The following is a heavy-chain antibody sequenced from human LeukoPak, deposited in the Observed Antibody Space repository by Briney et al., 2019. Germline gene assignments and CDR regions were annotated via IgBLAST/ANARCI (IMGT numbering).Heavy chain of an antibody. CDR1: GYNFIGYY. V-gene: IGHV1-2*02. J-gene: IGHJ3*02. CDR3: AKVARNLALDI. Sequence: GASVKVSCKASGYNFIGYYMHWVRQAPGQGLEWMGWINPKSGDTNYAQNFQDRVTMTRDTSINTVYMELNRLRFDDTAVYYCAKVARNLALDIWGPGTLVTVSS. D-gene: IGHD1-14*01. CDR2: INPKSGDT.